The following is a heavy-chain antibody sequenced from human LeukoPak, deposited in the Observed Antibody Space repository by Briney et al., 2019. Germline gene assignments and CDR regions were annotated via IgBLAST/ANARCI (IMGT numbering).Heavy chain of an antibody. CDR2: IYYTGNT. CDR3: ARQTGSGLFTLP. Sequence: SETLSLTCTVSGVSISSSNSYWGRIRQPPGKGLEWIGSIYYTGNTYYNASLKSRVTISIDTSKNQISLRLTSVTAADTAMYYCARQTGSGLFTLPGGQGTLVTVSS. CDR1: GVSISSSNSY. J-gene: IGHJ4*02. D-gene: IGHD3-10*01. V-gene: IGHV4-39*01.